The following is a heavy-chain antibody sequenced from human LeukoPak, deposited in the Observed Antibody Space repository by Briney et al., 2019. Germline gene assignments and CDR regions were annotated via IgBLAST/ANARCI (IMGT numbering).Heavy chain of an antibody. D-gene: IGHD3-3*01. CDR3: ARDSLDYDFWSGYYNYYYYYMDV. J-gene: IGHJ6*03. CDR1: GFTFGSYG. Sequence: GGSLRLSCAASGFTFGSYGMHWVRQAPGKGLEWVAFIRYDGSNKYYADSVKGRFTISRDNAKNSLYLQMNSLRAEDTAVYYCARDSLDYDFWSGYYNYYYYYMDVWGKGTTVTVSS. CDR2: IRYDGSNK. V-gene: IGHV3-30*02.